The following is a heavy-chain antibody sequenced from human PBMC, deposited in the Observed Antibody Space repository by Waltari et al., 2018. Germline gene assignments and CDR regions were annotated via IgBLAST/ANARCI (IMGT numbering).Heavy chain of an antibody. CDR2: IYSSGTT. J-gene: IGHJ4*02. CDR3: ARQRSGSGSYSPRDY. Sequence: QVQLQESGPGLVKPSQTLSLTCTVSGASISSGDHYWSWIRQSPGKGLEWIGYIYSSGTTYYNPSLKSRVIISVETSKNQFSLKLNSVTAADTAVYYCARQRSGSGSYSPRDYWAQGTLVTVSS. V-gene: IGHV4-30-4*08. CDR1: GASISSGDHY. D-gene: IGHD3-10*01.